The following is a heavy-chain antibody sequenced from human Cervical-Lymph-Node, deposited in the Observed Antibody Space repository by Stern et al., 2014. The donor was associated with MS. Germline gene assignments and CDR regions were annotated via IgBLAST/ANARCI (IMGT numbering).Heavy chain of an antibody. CDR2: ILPFVGSP. CDR1: GG. J-gene: IGHJ5*02. CDR3: ARGTGDNWFDP. D-gene: IGHD3-10*01. V-gene: IGHV1-69*01. Sequence: VQLLESGTDVKRPGSSVRVSCKAFGGISWLRQAPGQGLEWMGGILPFVGSPNYAQRFLGRLTITADPSTNTTYMELTSLRYDDTAVYYCARGTGDNWFDPWGQGTLVSVSS.